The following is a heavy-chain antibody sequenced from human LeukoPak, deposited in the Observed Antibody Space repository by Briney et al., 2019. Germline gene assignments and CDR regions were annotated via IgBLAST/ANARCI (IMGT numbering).Heavy chain of an antibody. Sequence: SVKVSCKASGGTFSSYAISGVRQAPGQGLEWMGGIIPIFGTANYAQKFQGRVTITADKSTSTAYMELSSLRSEDTAVYYCARGLPGRYSSSWPEYFQHWGQGTLVTVSS. CDR2: IIPIFGTA. V-gene: IGHV1-69*06. J-gene: IGHJ1*01. D-gene: IGHD6-13*01. CDR3: ARGLPGRYSSSWPEYFQH. CDR1: GGTFSSYA.